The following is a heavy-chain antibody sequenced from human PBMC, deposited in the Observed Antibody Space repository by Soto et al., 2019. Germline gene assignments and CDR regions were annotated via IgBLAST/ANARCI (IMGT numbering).Heavy chain of an antibody. Sequence: ASVKVSCKASGYTFTSYGISWVRQAPGQGLEWMGWISAYNGNTNYAQKLQGRVTMTTDTSTSTAYMELRSLRSDDTAVYYCARPRHYSDSSGEQGPSFDYWGQGTLVTVSS. CDR3: ARPRHYSDSSGEQGPSFDY. CDR2: ISAYNGNT. D-gene: IGHD3-22*01. J-gene: IGHJ4*02. CDR1: GYTFTSYG. V-gene: IGHV1-18*04.